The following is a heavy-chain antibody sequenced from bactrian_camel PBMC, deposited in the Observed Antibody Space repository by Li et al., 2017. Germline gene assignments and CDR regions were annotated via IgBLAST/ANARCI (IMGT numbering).Heavy chain of an antibody. D-gene: IGHD6*01. V-gene: IGHV3-3*01. Sequence: HVQLVESGGGSVQAGGSLRLSCVVSGDPYSRLCTAWFRQAPGKEREEVATIWSSTGSTDYADSVKGRFTISQDSARNTVYLQMNNLQPEDTATYYCAEGRGSRGEHCYSLNYWGQGTQVTVS. CDR1: GDPYSRLC. CDR2: IWSSTGST. CDR3: AEGRGSRGEHCYSLNY. J-gene: IGHJ4*01.